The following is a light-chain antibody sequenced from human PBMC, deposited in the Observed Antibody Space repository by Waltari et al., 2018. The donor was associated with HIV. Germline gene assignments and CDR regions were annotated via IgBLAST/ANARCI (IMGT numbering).Light chain of an antibody. CDR3: AAWDDSLNGVV. V-gene: IGLV1-36*01. J-gene: IGLJ2*01. CDR2: YDD. CDR1: SSNIGNHP. Sequence: QSVLTQPPSVSEAPRQRVTISCSGSSSNIGNHPVNWYQQPPGKPPKLLIYYDDLLASGVSDRFSGSKSGTSASLAISGLQSEDESDYYCAAWDDSLNGVVFGGGTKLTVL.